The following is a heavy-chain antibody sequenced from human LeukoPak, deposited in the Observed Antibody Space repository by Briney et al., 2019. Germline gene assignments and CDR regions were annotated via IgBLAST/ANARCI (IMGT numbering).Heavy chain of an antibody. CDR2: IYHSGTT. CDR3: ARRSSSGYYYPFDY. J-gene: IGHJ4*02. D-gene: IGHD3-22*01. CDR1: GGSISSGGYY. Sequence: PSETLSLTCTVSGGSISSGGYYWSWIRQPPGKGLEWIGYIYHSGTTNYNPSLKSRVTISVDTSKNQFSLRLTSVTAADTAVYYCARRSSSGYYYPFDYWGQGTLVTVSS. V-gene: IGHV4-61*08.